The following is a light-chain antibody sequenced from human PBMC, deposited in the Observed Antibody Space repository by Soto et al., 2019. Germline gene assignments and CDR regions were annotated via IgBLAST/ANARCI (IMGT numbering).Light chain of an antibody. J-gene: IGKJ2*01. V-gene: IGKV1-9*01. CDR1: QGISRY. CDR3: QQLNSYPRT. Sequence: DIQLTQSPSFVSASVGDRVTITCRASQGISRYLAWYQQKPGKAPKALIYAASILQSGVPSRFSGCGSGTDFNLTISSLQPEDFAIYYCQQLNSYPRTFGQGTKLDIK. CDR2: AAS.